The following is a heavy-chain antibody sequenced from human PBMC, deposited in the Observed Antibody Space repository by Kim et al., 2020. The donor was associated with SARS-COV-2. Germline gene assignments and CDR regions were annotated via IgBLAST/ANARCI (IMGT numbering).Heavy chain of an antibody. Sequence: GGSLRLSCAASGFTFSSYAMSWVRQAPGKGLEWVSAISGSGSSTYYADSVKGRFTISRDNSKNTLYLQMNSLRAKDTAVYYCAKEGARKGFITMRVVATCRGDAFDNWGQGTMVTVSS. D-gene: IGHD3-22*01. CDR3: AKEGARKGFITMRVVATCRGDAFDN. CDR1: GFTFSSYA. CDR2: ISGSGSST. V-gene: IGHV3-23*01. J-gene: IGHJ3*02.